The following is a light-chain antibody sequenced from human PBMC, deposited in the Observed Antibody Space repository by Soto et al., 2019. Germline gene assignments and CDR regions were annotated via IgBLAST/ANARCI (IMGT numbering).Light chain of an antibody. CDR3: QQYNSYWT. V-gene: IGKV1-5*03. CDR2: KAS. Sequence: DIQMTQSPSTLSASVGDRVTITCRASQSISSWLAWYQQKPGKAPKLLIYKASSLESGVPPRFSGSGSGTEFTLTISSLQPDDFATYYCQQYNSYWTFGQGTKGDIK. J-gene: IGKJ1*01. CDR1: QSISSW.